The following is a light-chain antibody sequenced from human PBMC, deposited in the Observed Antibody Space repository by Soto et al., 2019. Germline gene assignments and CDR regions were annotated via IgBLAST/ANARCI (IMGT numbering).Light chain of an antibody. CDR3: QQYDSSPLT. V-gene: IGKV3-20*01. J-gene: IGKJ1*01. Sequence: EIVLTQSPGTLSLSPGERATLSCRASQSVSRSYLAWYQQKPGQAPRLLIYGASSRATGIPDRFSGSGSGTDFTLTISRLEPEDFAVYYCQQYDSSPLTFGQGTKVEIK. CDR2: GAS. CDR1: QSVSRSY.